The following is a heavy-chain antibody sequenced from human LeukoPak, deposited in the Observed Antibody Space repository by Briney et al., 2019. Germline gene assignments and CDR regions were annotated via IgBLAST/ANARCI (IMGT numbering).Heavy chain of an antibody. Sequence: SETLSLTCTVSGGSISNYFWSWIRQPPGKGLEWIGYIYYTGSTNYNPSLKSRVTISVDTSKNQFSLKLSSVTAADTAVYYCARASRGMTSLEYWGQGTLVTVSS. V-gene: IGHV4-59*01. CDR3: ARASRGMTSLEY. D-gene: IGHD3-3*01. J-gene: IGHJ4*02. CDR1: GGSISNYF. CDR2: IYYTGST.